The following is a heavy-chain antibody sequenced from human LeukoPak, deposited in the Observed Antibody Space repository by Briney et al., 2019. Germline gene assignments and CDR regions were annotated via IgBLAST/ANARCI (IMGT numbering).Heavy chain of an antibody. CDR3: ARDHDYGDYVPDY. Sequence: GASVKVSCKASGDTFTNYYIHWVRQAPGQGLEWMGVINPSGGSTTYAQKFQGRVTMTRDTSTSTVYMELSSLRSEDTAVYYCARDHDYGDYVPDYWGQGTLVTVSS. CDR2: INPSGGST. CDR1: GDTFTNYY. V-gene: IGHV1-46*01. D-gene: IGHD4-17*01. J-gene: IGHJ4*02.